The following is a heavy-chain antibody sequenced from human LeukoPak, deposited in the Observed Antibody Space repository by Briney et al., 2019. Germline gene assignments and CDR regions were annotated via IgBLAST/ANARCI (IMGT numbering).Heavy chain of an antibody. CDR3: ARYYDGSGSWYFDL. D-gene: IGHD3-22*01. V-gene: IGHV4-31*03. CDR2: IYYSGST. Sequence: TSENLSLTCTVSGGSISSGGYYWSWIRQHPGKGLEWIGYIYYSGSTYYNPSLKSRVTISVDTSKNQFSLKLSSVTAADTAVYYCARYYDGSGSWYFDLWGRGTLVTVSS. J-gene: IGHJ2*01. CDR1: GGSISSGGYY.